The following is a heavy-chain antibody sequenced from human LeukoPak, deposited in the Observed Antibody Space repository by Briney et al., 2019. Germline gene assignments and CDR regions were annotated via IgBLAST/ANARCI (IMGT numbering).Heavy chain of an antibody. V-gene: IGHV3-7*01. CDR1: GFSFSSHW. J-gene: IGHJ4*02. Sequence: GGSLRLSCGASGFSFSSHWMSWVRQAPGKGLEWVANIKEDGSEKNYVDSVKGRFTVSRDNAKNSLYSQMNSLRVGDTAVYYCARAPVGYDSSGYRHFDYWGQGTLVTVSS. CDR2: IKEDGSEK. D-gene: IGHD3-22*01. CDR3: ARAPVGYDSSGYRHFDY.